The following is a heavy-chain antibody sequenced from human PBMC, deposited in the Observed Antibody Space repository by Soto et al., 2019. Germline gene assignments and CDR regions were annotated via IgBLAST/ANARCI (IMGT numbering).Heavy chain of an antibody. CDR2: VYHSGST. CDR3: AVPGAGDFDY. V-gene: IGHV4-4*02. Sequence: LTCAVSGASISTNNWWSWVRQPPGKGLEWIGEVYHSGSTNCNPSLKSRVTISIDKSKNQFSLRLTSMTAADTAVYYCAVPGAGDFDYWSQGTLVTVSS. CDR1: GASISTNNW. J-gene: IGHJ4*02. D-gene: IGHD6-13*01.